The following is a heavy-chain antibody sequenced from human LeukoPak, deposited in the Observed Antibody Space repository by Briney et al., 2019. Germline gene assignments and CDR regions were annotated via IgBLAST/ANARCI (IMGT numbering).Heavy chain of an antibody. J-gene: IGHJ4*02. CDR2: INPSGGST. CDR1: GYTFTSYY. CDR3: ARVRGYSGYDPDY. Sequence: ASVKVSFKASGYTFTSYYMHWVRQPPGQGLEWMGIINPSGGSTSNAQKFQSRVTMTRDMSTSTVYMELSSLRSEDKAVYYCARVRGYSGYDPDYWGQGTLVTVSS. V-gene: IGHV1-46*01. D-gene: IGHD5-12*01.